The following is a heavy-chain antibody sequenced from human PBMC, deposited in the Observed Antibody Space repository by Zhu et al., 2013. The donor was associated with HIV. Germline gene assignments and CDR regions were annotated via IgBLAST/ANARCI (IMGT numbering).Heavy chain of an antibody. J-gene: IGHJ6*03. D-gene: IGHD4-17*01. CDR2: INHSGST. Sequence: VQLQQWGAGLLKPSETLSLTCAVYGGSFSGYYWSWIRQSPGKGLEWIGEINHSGSTNYNPSLKSRVTISVDTSKNQFSLKLSSVTAADTAVYYCARGKARTVTYSYYYYYYMDVWGKGPRSPSP. CDR3: ARGKARTVTYSYYYYYYMDV. V-gene: IGHV4-34*01. CDR1: GGSFSGYY.